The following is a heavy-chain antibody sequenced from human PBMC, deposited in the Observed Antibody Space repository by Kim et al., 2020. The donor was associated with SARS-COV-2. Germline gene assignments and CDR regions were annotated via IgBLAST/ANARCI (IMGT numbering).Heavy chain of an antibody. CDR3: AKGKYSSGRHHFDY. Sequence: GGSLRLSCAASGFTFSSYAMTWVRQAPGKGLECVSGISGGGGGTSYADSVKGRFTISRDNSRNTLYLQLSSLRAEDTAVYYCAKGKYSSGRHHFDYWGPGTLVTVSS. D-gene: IGHD6-19*01. CDR1: GFTFSSYA. J-gene: IGHJ4*02. CDR2: ISGGGGGT. V-gene: IGHV3-23*01.